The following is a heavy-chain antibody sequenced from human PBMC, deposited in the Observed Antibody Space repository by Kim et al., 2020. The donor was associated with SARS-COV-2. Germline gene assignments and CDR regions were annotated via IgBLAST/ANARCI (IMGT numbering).Heavy chain of an antibody. J-gene: IGHJ6*02. CDR1: GFTFSSYG. CDR2: IWYDGSNK. Sequence: GGSLRLSFAASGFTFSSYGMHWVRQAPGKGLEWVAVIWYDGSNKYYADSVKGRFTISRDNSNNTLYLQMNSLRAEDTAVYYCARDLLVGATSYGMDVWGQGTTVTVSS. V-gene: IGHV3-33*01. CDR3: ARDLLVGATSYGMDV. D-gene: IGHD1-26*01.